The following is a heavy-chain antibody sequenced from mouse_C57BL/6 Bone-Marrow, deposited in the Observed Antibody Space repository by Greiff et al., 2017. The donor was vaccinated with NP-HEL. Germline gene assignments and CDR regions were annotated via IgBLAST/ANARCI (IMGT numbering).Heavy chain of an antibody. CDR1: GYTFTSYW. D-gene: IGHD1-1*01. Sequence: QVQLQQSGAELVKPGASVKLSCKASGYTFTSYWMHWVKQRPGQGLEWIGMIHPNSGSTNYNEKFKSKATLTVDKSSSTAYMQLSSLTSEDSAVYYCARLAVVAPYYAMDYWGQGTSVTVSS. CDR2: IHPNSGST. V-gene: IGHV1-64*01. J-gene: IGHJ4*01. CDR3: ARLAVVAPYYAMDY.